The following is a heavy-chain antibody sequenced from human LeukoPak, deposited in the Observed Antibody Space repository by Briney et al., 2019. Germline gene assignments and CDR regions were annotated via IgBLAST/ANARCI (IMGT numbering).Heavy chain of an antibody. J-gene: IGHJ6*03. V-gene: IGHV1-18*01. D-gene: IGHD3-10*01. CDR3: ARDKYGSGSYYNVWYYYYMDV. CDR1: GYTFTSYG. CDR2: ISAYNGNT. Sequence: ASVKVSCKASGYTFTSYGISWVRLAPGQGLEWMGWISAYNGNTNYAQKLQGRVTMTTDTSTSTAYMELRSLRSDDTAVYYCARDKYGSGSYYNVWYYYYMDVWGKGTTVTVSS.